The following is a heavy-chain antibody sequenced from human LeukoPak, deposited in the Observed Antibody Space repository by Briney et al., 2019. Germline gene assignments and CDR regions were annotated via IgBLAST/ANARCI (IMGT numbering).Heavy chain of an antibody. D-gene: IGHD4-17*01. CDR1: GFTFSDYY. J-gene: IGHJ4*02. Sequence: GGSLRLSCAASGFTFSDYYMSCIRQAPGKGLEWVSYISSSSSYTNYADSVKGRFTISRDNAENSLYLQMNSLRAEDTAVYYCARVRTLDDYGDYFDYWGQGTLVTVSS. V-gene: IGHV3-11*06. CDR2: ISSSSSYT. CDR3: ARVRTLDDYGDYFDY.